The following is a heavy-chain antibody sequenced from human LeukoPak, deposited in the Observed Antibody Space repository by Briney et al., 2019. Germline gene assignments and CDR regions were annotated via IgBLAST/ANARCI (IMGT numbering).Heavy chain of an antibody. J-gene: IGHJ6*02. CDR3: ARDFPGNYGDYYYYYYSMDV. CDR2: IKQDGSEK. Sequence: GRSLRLSCAASGFTFSSYAMHWVRQAPGKGLEWVANIKQDGSEKYYVDSVKGRFTISRDNAKNSLYLQMNSLRAEDTAVYYCARDFPGNYGDYYYYYYSMDVWGQGTTVTVSS. V-gene: IGHV3-7*01. D-gene: IGHD4-17*01. CDR1: GFTFSSYA.